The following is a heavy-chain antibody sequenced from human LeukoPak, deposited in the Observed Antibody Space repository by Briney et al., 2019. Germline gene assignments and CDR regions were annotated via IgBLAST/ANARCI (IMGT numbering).Heavy chain of an antibody. D-gene: IGHD2-2*01. J-gene: IGHJ6*02. CDR2: INAYNGDT. CDR1: GYTFINYA. CDR3: ARERDQLLVYYYYGMDV. V-gene: IGHV1-3*01. Sequence: ASVKVSCKASGYTFINYAIHWVRQAPGQRLEWMGWINAYNGDTEYSQKFQGRVTITRDTSASTAYMELSTLRSDDTAVYYCARERDQLLVYYYYGMDVWGQGTTVTVSS.